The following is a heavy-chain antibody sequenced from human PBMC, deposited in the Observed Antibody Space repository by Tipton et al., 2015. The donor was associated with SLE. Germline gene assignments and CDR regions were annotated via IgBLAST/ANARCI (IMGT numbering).Heavy chain of an antibody. J-gene: IGHJ4*02. Sequence: TLSLTCAVYGGSFSGYYWSWIRQPPGKGLEWIGSIYYSGSTYYNPSLKSRVTISVDTSKNQFSLKLTSVTAADTAVYYCARDLQWLRFDYWGQGTLVTVSS. CDR2: IYYSGST. V-gene: IGHV4-34*01. CDR1: GGSFSGYY. D-gene: IGHD6-19*01. CDR3: ARDLQWLRFDY.